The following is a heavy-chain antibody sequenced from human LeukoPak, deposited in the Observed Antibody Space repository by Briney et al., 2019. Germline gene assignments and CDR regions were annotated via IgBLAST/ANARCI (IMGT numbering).Heavy chain of an antibody. J-gene: IGHJ5*02. CDR1: GFTVSSIH. V-gene: IGHV3-53*05. D-gene: IGHD6-13*01. CDR3: ARDRAAAAGTEFDP. Sequence: GGSLRLSCAASGFTVSSIHMVWVRQAPGKGLEWVSVTYTGGNSYYADSVKGRFTISRDNPKNTLYLQMNSLRAEDTAVYYCARDRAAAAGTEFDPWGQGTLSPSPQ. CDR2: TYTGGNS.